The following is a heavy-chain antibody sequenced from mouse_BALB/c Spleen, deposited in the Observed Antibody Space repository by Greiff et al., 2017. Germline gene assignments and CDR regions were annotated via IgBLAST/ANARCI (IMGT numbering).Heavy chain of an antibody. CDR2: INPYNGDT. V-gene: IGHV1-37*01. CDR1: GYTFTSYV. CDR3: GRDGNGNYPAWFAY. Sequence: EVQLQQSGPELVKPGASVKMSCKASGYTFTSYVMHWVKQKPGQGLEWIGRINPYNGDTFYNQKFKGKATLTVDKSSSTAHMELLSLTSEDSAVYYCGRDGNGNYPAWFAYWGQGTLVTVSA. J-gene: IGHJ3*01. D-gene: IGHD2-1*01.